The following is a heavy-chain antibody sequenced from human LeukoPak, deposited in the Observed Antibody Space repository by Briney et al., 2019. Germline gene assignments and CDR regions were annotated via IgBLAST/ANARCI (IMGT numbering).Heavy chain of an antibody. CDR1: GGSFSGYY. CDR3: ARGWSQYQLLPYHY. Sequence: PSETLSLTCAVYGGSFSGYYWSWVRQPPGKGLEWRGEINHSGSNKYNPSLTRRGTISVEKTNHQFSLKLSSVTAADTAVYYCARGWSQYQLLPYHYWRQGTLLTVSS. D-gene: IGHD2-2*01. V-gene: IGHV4-34*01. CDR2: INHSGSN. J-gene: IGHJ4*02.